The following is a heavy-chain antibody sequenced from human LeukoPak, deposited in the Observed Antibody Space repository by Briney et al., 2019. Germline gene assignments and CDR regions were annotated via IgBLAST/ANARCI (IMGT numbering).Heavy chain of an antibody. CDR2: IYYSGST. J-gene: IGHJ4*02. D-gene: IGHD2-2*01. V-gene: IGHV4-30-4*08. Sequence: PSQTLSLTCTVSGGSISSGDYYWSWIRQPPGKGLEWIGYIYYSGSTYYNPSLKSRVTISVDTSKNQFSLKLSSVTAADTAVYYCARVVPAGPRDRSFDYGGQGTLVTVSS. CDR1: GGSISSGDYY. CDR3: ARVVPAGPRDRSFDY.